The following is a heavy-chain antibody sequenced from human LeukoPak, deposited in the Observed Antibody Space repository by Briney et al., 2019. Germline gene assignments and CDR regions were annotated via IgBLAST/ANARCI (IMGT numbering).Heavy chain of an antibody. J-gene: IGHJ6*02. V-gene: IGHV4-59*12. CDR2: IYYSGST. CDR3: ARADYCSSTSCYQGGMDV. CDR1: GGSISSYY. D-gene: IGHD2-2*01. Sequence: SETLSLTCTVSGGSISSYYWSWIRQPPGKGLEWIGYIYYSGSTNYNPSLKSRVTISVDTSKNQFSLKLSSVTAADTAVYYCARADYCSSTSCYQGGMDVWGQGTTVTVSS.